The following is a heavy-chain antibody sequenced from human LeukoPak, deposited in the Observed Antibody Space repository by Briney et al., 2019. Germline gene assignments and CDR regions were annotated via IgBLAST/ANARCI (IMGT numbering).Heavy chain of an antibody. CDR2: INHSGST. CDR3: ARVAAKTVDY. Sequence: SETLSLTCAVYGGSFSGYYWSWIRQPPGKGLEWIGEINHSGSTNYNPSLKSRVTISVDTSKNQFSLKLSSVTAADTAVYYCARVAAKTVDYWGQGTLVTVSS. V-gene: IGHV4-34*01. D-gene: IGHD2-15*01. CDR1: GGSFSGYY. J-gene: IGHJ4*02.